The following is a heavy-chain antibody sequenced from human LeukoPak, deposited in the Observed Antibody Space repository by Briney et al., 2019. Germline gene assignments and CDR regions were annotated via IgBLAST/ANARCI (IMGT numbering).Heavy chain of an antibody. D-gene: IGHD5-24*01. Sequence: GASVKVSCKASGYTFTGYYMHWVRQAPGQGLEWMGWINPNSGGTNYAQKFQGRVTMTTDTSTSIAYMELRSLRSDDTAVYYCARDRSWGYIDAFNIWGQGTMVTVSS. V-gene: IGHV1-2*02. J-gene: IGHJ3*02. CDR3: ARDRSWGYIDAFNI. CDR2: INPNSGGT. CDR1: GYTFTGYY.